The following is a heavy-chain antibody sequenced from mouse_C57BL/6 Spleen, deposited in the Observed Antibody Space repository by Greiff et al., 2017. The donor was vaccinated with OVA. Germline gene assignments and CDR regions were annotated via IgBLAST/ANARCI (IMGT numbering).Heavy chain of an antibody. J-gene: IGHJ2*01. CDR1: GYSFTGYY. V-gene: IGHV1-43*01. CDR2: INPSTGGT. D-gene: IGHD2-4*01. CDR3: ARGGLRRDFDY. Sequence: VQLKQSGPELVKPGASVKISCKASGYSFTGYYMHWVKQSSEKSLEWIGEINPSTGGTSYNQKFKGKATLTVDKSSSTAYMQLKSLTSEDSAVYYCARGGLRRDFDYWGQGTTLTVSS.